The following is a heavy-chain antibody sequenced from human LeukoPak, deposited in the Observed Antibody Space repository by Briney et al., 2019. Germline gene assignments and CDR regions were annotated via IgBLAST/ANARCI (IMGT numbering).Heavy chain of an antibody. CDR2: INHSGST. J-gene: IGHJ4*02. D-gene: IGHD2-21*02. V-gene: IGHV4-34*01. CDR1: GGSFSGYY. Sequence: SETLSLTCAVYGGSFSGYYWSWIRQPPGKGLEWIGEINHSGSTNYKPSLKSRVTISVDTSKNQFSLKLSSVTAADTAVYYCARGKSVTAIDYWGQGTLVTVSS. CDR3: ARGKSVTAIDY.